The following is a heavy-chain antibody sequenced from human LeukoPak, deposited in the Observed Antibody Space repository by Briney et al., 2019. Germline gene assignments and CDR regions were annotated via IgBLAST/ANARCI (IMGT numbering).Heavy chain of an antibody. CDR2: INPNSGGT. Sequence: ASVKVSCKASGYTLTGYYMHWVRQAPGQGLEWVGWINPNSGGTNYAQKFQGRVTMTRDTSISTAYMELSRLRSDYTAVYYCARTRGYSFGCDAFDIWGQGTMVTVSS. V-gene: IGHV1-2*02. CDR3: ARTRGYSFGCDAFDI. J-gene: IGHJ3*02. CDR1: GYTLTGYY. D-gene: IGHD5-18*01.